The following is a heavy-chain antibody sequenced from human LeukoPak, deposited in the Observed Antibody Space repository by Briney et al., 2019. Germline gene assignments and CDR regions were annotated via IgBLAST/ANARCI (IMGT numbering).Heavy chain of an antibody. CDR2: IIPIFGTA. CDR3: ARDSPKTYYNILTGQIIRYYFDY. CDR1: GYTLTELS. J-gene: IGHJ4*02. V-gene: IGHV1-69*06. D-gene: IGHD3-9*01. Sequence: SVKVSCKVSGYTLTELSMHWVRQAPGQGLEWMGGIIPIFGTANYAQKFQGRVTITADKSTSTAYMELSSLRSEDTAVYYCARDSPKTYYNILTGQIIRYYFDYWGQGTLVTVSS.